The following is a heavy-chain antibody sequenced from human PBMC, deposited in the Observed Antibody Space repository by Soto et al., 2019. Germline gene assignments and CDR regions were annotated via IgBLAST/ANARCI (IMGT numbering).Heavy chain of an antibody. CDR1: GDSITSNY. CDR2: FHYSLNT. J-gene: IGHJ4*02. V-gene: IGHV4-59*01. Sequence: SETLSLTCTVSGDSITSNYWSWIRQSPGQGLEWIGYFHYSLNTNYNPSLKSRVIISVDTSKNQFFLKLTNVHPEDTATYFCAHSGPIATVAFDYWGQGILVTVSS. CDR3: AHSGPIATVAFDY. D-gene: IGHD6-13*01.